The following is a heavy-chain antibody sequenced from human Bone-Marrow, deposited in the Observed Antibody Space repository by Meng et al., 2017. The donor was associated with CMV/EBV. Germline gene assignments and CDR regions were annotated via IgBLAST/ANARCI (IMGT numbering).Heavy chain of an antibody. V-gene: IGHV1-18*01. CDR1: GYTFSTYG. Sequence: ASVKVSCKASGYTFSTYGITWMRQAPGQGPEWMGWISAYNGNTKYAQKIQGRVTMTTDTSTTTAYMELRSLTSGDTAVYYGGRADDLGIRHWGQGTAVTASS. J-gene: IGHJ4*02. D-gene: IGHD1-1*01. CDR3: GRADDLGIRH. CDR2: ISAYNGNT.